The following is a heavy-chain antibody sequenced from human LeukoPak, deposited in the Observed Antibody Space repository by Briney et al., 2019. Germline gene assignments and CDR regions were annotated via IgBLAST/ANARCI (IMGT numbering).Heavy chain of an antibody. V-gene: IGHV3-9*01. CDR3: AKEAGN. CDR2: ISWNSGSI. CDR1: GFTFDDYA. Sequence: GGSLRLSCAASGFTFDDYAMHWVRQAPGKGLEWVSGISWNSGSIGYADSVEGRFTISRDNAKNSLYLQMNSLRAEDTALYYCAKEAGNWGQGTLVTVSS. J-gene: IGHJ4*02.